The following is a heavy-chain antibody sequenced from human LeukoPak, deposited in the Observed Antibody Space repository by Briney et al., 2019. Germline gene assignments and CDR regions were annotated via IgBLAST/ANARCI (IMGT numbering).Heavy chain of an antibody. CDR2: INHSGST. J-gene: IGHJ4*02. V-gene: IGHV4-34*01. Sequence: SETLSLTCAVYGGSFSSYYWSWIRQPPGKGLEWIGEINHSGSTNYNPSLKSRVTIAVDTSKNQFSLNLKSVTAADTAVYYCARREAWWKWLPELRQFDSWGQGTLVTVSS. CDR1: GGSFSSYY. CDR3: ARREAWWKWLPELRQFDS. D-gene: IGHD6-19*01.